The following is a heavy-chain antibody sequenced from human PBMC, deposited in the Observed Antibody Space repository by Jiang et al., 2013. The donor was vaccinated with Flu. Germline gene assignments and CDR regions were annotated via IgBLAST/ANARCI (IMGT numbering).Heavy chain of an antibody. D-gene: IGHD6-19*01. CDR3: ARGAGSAGY. J-gene: IGHJ4*02. V-gene: IGHV1-18*01. Sequence: WMGWISAYNGNXNYAQKLQGRVTMTTDTSTSTAYMELRSLRSDDTAVYYCARGAGSAGYWGQGTLVTVSS. CDR2: ISAYNGNX.